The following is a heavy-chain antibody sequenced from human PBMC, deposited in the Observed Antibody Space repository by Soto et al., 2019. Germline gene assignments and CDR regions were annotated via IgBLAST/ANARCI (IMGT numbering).Heavy chain of an antibody. J-gene: IGHJ4*02. CDR1: GLTFSRQA. CDR2: IANDGRT. D-gene: IGHD2-15*01. V-gene: IGHV3-23*01. Sequence: PGXSLTLSCAASGLTFSRQAMYWVREAPGKGLEWVSAIANDGRTFYADSVKGRFTISRDNSKNTLFLQMNSLRAEDTALYYCATRDIAVAGIINYWGQGTLVTVSS. CDR3: ATRDIAVAGIINY.